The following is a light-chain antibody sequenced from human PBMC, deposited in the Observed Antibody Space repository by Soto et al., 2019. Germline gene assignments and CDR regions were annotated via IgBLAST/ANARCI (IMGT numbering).Light chain of an antibody. V-gene: IGLV2-14*01. CDR1: SSDDGGYNY. J-gene: IGLJ1*01. CDR2: EVS. Sequence: QSALTQPASVSGSPGQSITISCTGTSSDDGGYNYVSWYQQHPGKAPKLMIYEVSNRPSGVSNRFSGSKSGNTASLTISGLQAEDEADYYCSSYTSSSTGVFGTGTKVTVL. CDR3: SSYTSSSTGV.